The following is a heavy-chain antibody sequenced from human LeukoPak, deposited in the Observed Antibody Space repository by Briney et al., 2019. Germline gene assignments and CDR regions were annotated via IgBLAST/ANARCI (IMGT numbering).Heavy chain of an antibody. J-gene: IGHJ2*01. D-gene: IGHD6-13*01. CDR2: ISAYNGNT. CDR1: GYTFTSYG. Sequence: EASVKVSCKASGYTFTSYGISWVRQAPGQGLEWMGWISAYNGNTNYAQKLQGRVTMTTDTSTSTAYMELRSLRSDDTAVYYCARGSSWYRSFDWYFDLWGRGTLVTVSS. CDR3: ARGSSWYRSFDWYFDL. V-gene: IGHV1-18*01.